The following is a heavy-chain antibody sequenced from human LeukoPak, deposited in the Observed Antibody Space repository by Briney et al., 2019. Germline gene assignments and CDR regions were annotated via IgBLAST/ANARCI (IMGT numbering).Heavy chain of an antibody. V-gene: IGHV1-69*01. CDR2: IIPIFGTA. Sequence: GSSVKVSCKASGGTFSSYAISWVRQAPGQGLEWMGGIIPIFGTANYAQKFQGRVTITADESTSTAYMELSSVTAADTAVYYCARCRTGNWFDPWGQGTLVTVSS. J-gene: IGHJ5*02. CDR1: GGTFSSYA. CDR3: ARCRTGNWFDP. D-gene: IGHD3/OR15-3a*01.